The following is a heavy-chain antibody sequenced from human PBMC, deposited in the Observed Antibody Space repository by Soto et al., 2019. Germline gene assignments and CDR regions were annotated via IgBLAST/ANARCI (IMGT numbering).Heavy chain of an antibody. D-gene: IGHD4-4*01. Sequence: ASVKVSCKASGYIFTSYDINWVRQATGQGLEWMGWMNPNSGNTGYAQKFQGRVTMTRNTSISTAYMELSSLRSEDTAVYYCARGVRQDYSNYPPYYYYYMDVWGKGTTVTVSS. J-gene: IGHJ6*03. CDR1: GYIFTSYD. CDR2: MNPNSGNT. V-gene: IGHV1-8*01. CDR3: ARGVRQDYSNYPPYYYYYMDV.